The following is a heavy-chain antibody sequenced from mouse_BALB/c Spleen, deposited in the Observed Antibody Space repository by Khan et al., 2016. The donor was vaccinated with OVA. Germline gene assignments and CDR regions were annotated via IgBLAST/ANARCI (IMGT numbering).Heavy chain of an antibody. J-gene: IGHJ4*01. CDR3: ARQNYYGYALDY. CDR1: GYSITSNYA. CDR2: ISYSGST. D-gene: IGHD1-1*01. V-gene: IGHV3-2*02. Sequence: EVQLQESGPGLVKPSQSLSLTCTVTGYSITSNYAWSWIRQFPGNKLEWMGYISYSGSTNYNPSLKSRISVTRDTSEHQFFLPLNPVTTEDTATYYWARQNYYGYALDYWGQGTSVTVSA.